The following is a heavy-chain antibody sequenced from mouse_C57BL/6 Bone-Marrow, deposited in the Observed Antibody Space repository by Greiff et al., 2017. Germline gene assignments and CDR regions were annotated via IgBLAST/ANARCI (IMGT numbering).Heavy chain of an antibody. CDR3: ASFYYYGSSYDY. Sequence: VQLHQSGAELARPGASVKLSCKASGYTFTSYGISWVKQRTGQGLEWIGELYSRSGNTHYNEKFKGQATLTADKSSSTVYMELRSLTSEDSAVYFGASFYYYGSSYDYWGQGTTLTVSS. J-gene: IGHJ2*01. D-gene: IGHD1-1*01. CDR2: LYSRSGNT. V-gene: IGHV1-81*01. CDR1: GYTFTSYG.